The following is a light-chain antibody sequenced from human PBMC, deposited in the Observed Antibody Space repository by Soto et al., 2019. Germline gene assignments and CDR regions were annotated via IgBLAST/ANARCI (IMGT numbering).Light chain of an antibody. Sequence: QLVLTQSPSASGSPGQSVTISCTGTSSDIGGYNSVSWYQQHPGKAPKVIIYDVTKRPSGVPDRFSGSKSGNTASLTVSALQAEDEADYYCSSYTDRKNLVFGTGTKLTVL. J-gene: IGLJ1*01. CDR1: SSDIGGYNS. CDR2: DVT. CDR3: SSYTDRKNLV. V-gene: IGLV2-8*01.